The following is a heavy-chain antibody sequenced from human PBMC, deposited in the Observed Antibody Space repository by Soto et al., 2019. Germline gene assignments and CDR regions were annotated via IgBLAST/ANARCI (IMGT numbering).Heavy chain of an antibody. Sequence: QVQLQESGPGLVKPSETLSLTCTVSGGSISSYYWSWIRQPAGKGLEWIGRIYTSGSTNYNPSLKSLVTMSVDTSKNQFSLKLSSVTAADTAVYYCARDGPTTGTPYYYGMDVWGQGTTVTVSS. V-gene: IGHV4-4*07. J-gene: IGHJ6*02. CDR2: IYTSGST. CDR3: ARDGPTTGTPYYYGMDV. D-gene: IGHD1-1*01. CDR1: GGSISSYY.